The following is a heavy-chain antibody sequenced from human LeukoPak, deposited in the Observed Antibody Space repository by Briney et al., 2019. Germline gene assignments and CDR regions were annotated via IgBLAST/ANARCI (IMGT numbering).Heavy chain of an antibody. CDR2: IIPILGIA. D-gene: IGHD2-15*01. Sequence: SVKVSCKASGGTFSSYAISWVRQAPGQGLEWMGRIIPILGIANYAQKFQGRVTITADKSTSTAYMELSSLRSEDTAVYYCARDRRYCSGGSCGVHYFDYWGQGTLVTVSS. CDR3: ARDRRYCSGGSCGVHYFDY. J-gene: IGHJ4*02. V-gene: IGHV1-69*04. CDR1: GGTFSSYA.